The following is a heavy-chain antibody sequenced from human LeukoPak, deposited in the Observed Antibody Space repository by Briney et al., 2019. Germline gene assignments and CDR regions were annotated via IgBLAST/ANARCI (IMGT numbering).Heavy chain of an antibody. Sequence: GGSLRLSCAASGFSFSITWMHWVRQVPGKGLVWVSRIRSDGSDARYAESVKGRFTISRDNAKNTLYLQMNSLRAEDTAVYYCAKERRDHYYYYYYMDVWGKGTTVTVSS. CDR2: IRSDGSDA. J-gene: IGHJ6*03. V-gene: IGHV3-74*01. D-gene: IGHD5-24*01. CDR1: GFSFSITW. CDR3: AKERRDHYYYYYYMDV.